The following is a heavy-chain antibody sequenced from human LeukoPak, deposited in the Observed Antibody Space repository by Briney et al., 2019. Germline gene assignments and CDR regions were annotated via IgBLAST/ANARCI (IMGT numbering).Heavy chain of an antibody. Sequence: GGSLRLSCAASGFIFSNYGMNWVRQAPGKGLVWVSRIASDGSSTTYADSVKGRFSISRDNAKNTLYLQMNSLRVEDTAVYYCARGRPHGNDYWGQGTLVTVS. D-gene: IGHD4-23*01. V-gene: IGHV3-74*01. CDR1: GFIFSNYG. CDR2: IASDGSST. CDR3: ARGRPHGNDY. J-gene: IGHJ4*02.